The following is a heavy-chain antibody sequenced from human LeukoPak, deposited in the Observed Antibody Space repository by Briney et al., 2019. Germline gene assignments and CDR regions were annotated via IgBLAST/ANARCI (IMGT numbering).Heavy chain of an antibody. J-gene: IGHJ4*02. CDR3: GRHINPSGWYYFDY. CDR2: IFPGDSDT. V-gene: IGHV5-51*01. CDR1: GYSFTSYW. Sequence: GESLKISCKGSGYSFTSYWIGWVRQMPGKGLEWMGIIFPGDSDTRYSPSFQGQVTISADKSISTAYLQWSSLKASDTAIYYCGRHINPSGWYYFDYWGQGTLVTVSS. D-gene: IGHD6-19*01.